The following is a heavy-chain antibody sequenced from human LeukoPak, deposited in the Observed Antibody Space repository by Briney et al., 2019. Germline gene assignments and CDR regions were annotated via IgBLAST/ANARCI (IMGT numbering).Heavy chain of an antibody. V-gene: IGHV3-15*01. J-gene: IGHJ1*01. CDR1: GFTLNNAW. CDR2: IKRETDGGTI. Sequence: GSLSLSCAASGFTLNNAWMSWVRQAPGKGLEWLGRIKRETDGGTIDYAAPVKGRFTISRDDSRNTLYLRMDSLKIEDTAVYYCTTDRYYDNSELQFQHWGQGTLVTVSS. CDR3: TTDRYYDNSELQFQH. D-gene: IGHD3-22*01.